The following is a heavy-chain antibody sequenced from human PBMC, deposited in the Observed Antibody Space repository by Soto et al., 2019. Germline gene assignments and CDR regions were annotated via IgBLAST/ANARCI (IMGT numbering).Heavy chain of an antibody. CDR1: GFTFSGYW. V-gene: IGHV3-7*01. CDR2: IMKDGGEK. J-gene: IGHJ4*01. D-gene: IGHD3-22*01. CDR3: ARDRHYYKADY. Sequence: GGSLRLSCAASGFTFSGYWMGWVRQAPGKGLEWVASIMKDGGEKKYVDSVRGRFTISRDNVQNSLFLQMDSLRVEDTAVYYWARDRHYYKADYWGTGTLVTVAS.